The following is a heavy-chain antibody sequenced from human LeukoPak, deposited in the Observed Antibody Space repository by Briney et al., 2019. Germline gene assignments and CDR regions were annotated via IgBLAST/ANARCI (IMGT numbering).Heavy chain of an antibody. CDR3: ARVPKGHYFDY. CDR2: ISERGGST. J-gene: IGHJ4*02. Sequence: GGSLRLSCVVSGISLTNYAMTWVRQAPGKGLEWVSYISERGGSTSYADSVKGRFTISRDNAKNSLYLQMNSLRAEDTAVYYCARVPKGHYFDYWGQGTLVTVSS. CDR1: GISLTNYA. V-gene: IGHV3-23*01.